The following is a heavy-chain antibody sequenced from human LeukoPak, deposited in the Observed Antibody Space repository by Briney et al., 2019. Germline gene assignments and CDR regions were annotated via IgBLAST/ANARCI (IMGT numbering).Heavy chain of an antibody. V-gene: IGHV4-31*03. CDR3: AREYDYGDYVNAFDI. CDR1: GGSISSSSYY. CDR2: IYYSGST. D-gene: IGHD4-17*01. Sequence: SETLSLTCTVSGGSISSSSYYWGWIRQHPGKGLEWIGYIYYSGSTYYNPSLKSRVTISVDTSKNQFSLKLSSVTAADTAVYYCAREYDYGDYVNAFDIWGQGTMVTVSS. J-gene: IGHJ3*02.